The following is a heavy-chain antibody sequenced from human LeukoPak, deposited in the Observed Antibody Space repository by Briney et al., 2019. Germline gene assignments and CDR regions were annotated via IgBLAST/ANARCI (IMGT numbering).Heavy chain of an antibody. J-gene: IGHJ5*02. Sequence: GGSLRLSCAASGFTFSSYWMHWVRQAPGKGLVWVSRINGDGSSTTYADSVKGRFTISRDNARNTLYLQMNSLRAEDTAVHYCSRTNIAPNWFDPWGQGTLVTVSS. CDR3: SRTNIAPNWFDP. CDR1: GFTFSSYW. V-gene: IGHV3-74*01. D-gene: IGHD2/OR15-2a*01. CDR2: INGDGSST.